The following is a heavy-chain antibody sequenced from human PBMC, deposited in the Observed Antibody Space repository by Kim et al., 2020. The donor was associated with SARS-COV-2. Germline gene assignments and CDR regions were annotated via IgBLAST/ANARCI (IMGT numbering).Heavy chain of an antibody. J-gene: IGHJ6*02. CDR3: ARDLRKDGMDV. V-gene: IGHV4-4*02. Sequence: NYNQSLKSRVTISVDKSKNQFSLKLSSVTAADTAVYYCARDLRKDGMDVWGQGTTVTVSS.